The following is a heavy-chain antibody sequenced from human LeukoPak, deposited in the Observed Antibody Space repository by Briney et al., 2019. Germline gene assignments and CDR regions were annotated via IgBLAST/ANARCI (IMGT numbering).Heavy chain of an antibody. J-gene: IGHJ3*02. CDR2: IIPVFGTA. Sequence: GAPVKASRKPSGGTFCIYAISWVRQSPGQGLEWMGGIIPVFGTANYAQKFQGRVTSTADESTSTAYMELSSLRSEDTAVYYCARDRVVGLGINNAFDIWGQGNVLTVSS. CDR1: GGTFCIYA. CDR3: ARDRVVGLGINNAFDI. V-gene: IGHV1-69*01. D-gene: IGHD2-15*01.